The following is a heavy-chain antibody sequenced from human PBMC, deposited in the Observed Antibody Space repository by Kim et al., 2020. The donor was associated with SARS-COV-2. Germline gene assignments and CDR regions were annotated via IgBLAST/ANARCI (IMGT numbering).Heavy chain of an antibody. CDR1: GGSIRSYY. CDR3: ARGGYDFWSGYSDYYFYLDV. V-gene: IGHV4-59*01. D-gene: IGHD3-3*01. CDR2: VYNNRST. J-gene: IGHJ6*03. Sequence: SDTLSLTCAVFGGSIRSYYWNWIRQPPGKGREWIGYVYNNRSTYYTPSLKGRATISLEMSKSQISLKLKSVTAADTAVYYCARGGYDFWSGYSDYYFYLDVWGKGTTVTVSS.